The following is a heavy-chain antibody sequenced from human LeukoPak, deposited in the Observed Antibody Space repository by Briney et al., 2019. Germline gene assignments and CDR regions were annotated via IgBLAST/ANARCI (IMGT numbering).Heavy chain of an antibody. CDR3: ARDLYSEPVPDGYSSSWYEVGFDY. V-gene: IGHV3-7*01. D-gene: IGHD6-13*01. CDR2: IKQDGSEK. Sequence: GGSLRLSCAASGFTFSSYWMSWVRQAPGKRLEWVANIKQDGSEKYYVDSVKGRFTISRDNAKNSLYLQMNSLRAEDTAVYYCARDLYSEPVPDGYSSSWYEVGFDYWGQGTLVTVSS. J-gene: IGHJ4*02. CDR1: GFTFSSYW.